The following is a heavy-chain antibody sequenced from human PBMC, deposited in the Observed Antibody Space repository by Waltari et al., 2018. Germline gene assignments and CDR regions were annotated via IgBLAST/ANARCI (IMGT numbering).Heavy chain of an antibody. D-gene: IGHD1-26*01. V-gene: IGHV3-72*01. CDR1: GFTFSDHY. CDR2: TRNKDNSYTT. CDR3: ARDRGSGSYRGYFDY. Sequence: EVQLVESGGGLVQPGGSLRLSCAASGFTFSDHYMDWVRQAPGKGLEWVGRTRNKDNSYTTEYAASVKGRFTISRDDSKNSLYLQMNSLKTEDTAVYYCARDRGSGSYRGYFDYWGQGTLVTVSS. J-gene: IGHJ4*02.